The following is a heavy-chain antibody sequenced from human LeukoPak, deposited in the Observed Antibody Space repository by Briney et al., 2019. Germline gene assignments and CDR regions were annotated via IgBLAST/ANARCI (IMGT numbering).Heavy chain of an antibody. V-gene: IGHV3-48*03. CDR3: ARVEWTKQWLPITKFDY. J-gene: IGHJ4*02. CDR2: ISSSGSTI. Sequence: GGSLRLSCAASGFTFSSYEMNWVRQAPGKGLEWVSYISSSGSTIYYADSVRGRFTISRDNAKNSLYLQMNSLRAEDTAVYYCARVEWTKQWLPITKFDYWGQGTLVTVSS. D-gene: IGHD6-19*01. CDR1: GFTFSSYE.